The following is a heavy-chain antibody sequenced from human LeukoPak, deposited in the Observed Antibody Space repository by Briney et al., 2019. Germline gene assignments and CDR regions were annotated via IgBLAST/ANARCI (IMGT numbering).Heavy chain of an antibody. Sequence: GASVKVSCKASGYTFTSYYMHWVRQAPGQGLEWVGWINPNSGGTNYAQKFQGRVTMTRDTSISTAYMELSRLRSDDTAVYYCARGQTGWFPYYFDYWGQGTLVTVSS. V-gene: IGHV1-2*02. CDR3: ARGQTGWFPYYFDY. J-gene: IGHJ4*02. CDR1: GYTFTSYY. CDR2: INPNSGGT. D-gene: IGHD6-19*01.